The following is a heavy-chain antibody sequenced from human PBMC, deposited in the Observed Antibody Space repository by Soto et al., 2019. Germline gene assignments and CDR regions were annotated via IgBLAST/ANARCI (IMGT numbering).Heavy chain of an antibody. D-gene: IGHD3-9*01. CDR1: GYTFTSYG. Sequence: ASVKVSCKASGYTFTSYGISWVRQAPGQGLEWMGWISAYNGNTNYAQKLQGRVTMTTDTSTSTAYMELRSLRSDDTAVYYCASVTNILTGYYFDYWGQGTLVTVSS. CDR2: ISAYNGNT. CDR3: ASVTNILTGYYFDY. V-gene: IGHV1-18*01. J-gene: IGHJ4*02.